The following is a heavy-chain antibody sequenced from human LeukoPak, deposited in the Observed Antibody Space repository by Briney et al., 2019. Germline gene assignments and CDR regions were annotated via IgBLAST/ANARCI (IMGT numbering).Heavy chain of an antibody. Sequence: MPSQTLSLPCTVSGGSISSGGYYWSWIRQPPGKGREWIGYIYHSGSTYYNPSLKSRVTISVDRSKNQFSLKLSSVTAADTAVYYCARSIRGGAFDIWGQGTMVTVSS. CDR1: GGSISSGGYY. D-gene: IGHD2-15*01. CDR2: IYHSGST. CDR3: ARSIRGGAFDI. V-gene: IGHV4-30-2*01. J-gene: IGHJ3*02.